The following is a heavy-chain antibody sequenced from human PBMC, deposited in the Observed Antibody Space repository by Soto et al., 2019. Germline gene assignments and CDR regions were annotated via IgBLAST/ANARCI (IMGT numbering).Heavy chain of an antibody. J-gene: IGHJ6*02. D-gene: IGHD2-8*01. CDR3: AKKPPSTIQGWAFGMDV. CDR1: GFTVTSNY. V-gene: IGHV3-53*01. CDR2: TFSGGST. Sequence: GGSLRLSCLASGFTVTSNYMIWVRQPPGKGLEWVSTTFSGGSTNYADSVKGRFTISRDNSKNTVYLQMDNLRVEDTAVYYCAKKPPSTIQGWAFGMDVWGQGTTVTVSS.